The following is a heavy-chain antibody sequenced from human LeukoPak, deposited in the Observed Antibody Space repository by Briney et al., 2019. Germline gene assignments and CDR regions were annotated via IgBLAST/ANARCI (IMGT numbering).Heavy chain of an antibody. CDR3: ARAPDYYGSGSYYNHFDY. Sequence: SQTLSLTFAISGDSVSSNSAAWSWIRQSPSRGLQWLGSTYYRSKWYNDYEVSVKSRITINPDTSKNQFSLQLSSVTPEDTAVYYCARAPDYYGSGSYYNHFDYWGQGTLVTVSS. CDR2: TYYRSKWYN. V-gene: IGHV6-1*01. D-gene: IGHD3-10*01. J-gene: IGHJ4*02. CDR1: GDSVSSNSAA.